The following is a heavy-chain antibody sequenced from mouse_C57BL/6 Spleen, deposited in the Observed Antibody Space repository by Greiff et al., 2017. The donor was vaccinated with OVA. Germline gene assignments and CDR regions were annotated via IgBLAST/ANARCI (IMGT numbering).Heavy chain of an antibody. CDR1: GYAFSSSW. J-gene: IGHJ4*01. CDR2: IYPGDGDT. CDR3: ARSAPITLGAMDY. D-gene: IGHD1-1*01. Sequence: QVQLQQSGPELVKPGASVKISCKASGYAFSSSWMNWVKQRPGKGLEWIGRIYPGDGDTNYNEKFKGKATLTADKSSSTAYMQLSSLTSEDSAVYSCARSAPITLGAMDYWGQGTSVTVSS. V-gene: IGHV1-82*01.